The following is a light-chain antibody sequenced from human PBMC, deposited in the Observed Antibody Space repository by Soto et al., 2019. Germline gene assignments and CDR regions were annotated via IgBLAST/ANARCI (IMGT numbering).Light chain of an antibody. CDR3: GTWDSSLSAAV. Sequence: QSVLTQLPSVSAAPGQKVAISCSGGTASIGNNYVSWYQQLPGRAPKLLIYDNNKRPSGIPDRFSGSKSGTSATLGITGLQTGDEADYYCGTWDSSLSAAVFGTGTKVTVL. CDR1: TASIGNNY. J-gene: IGLJ1*01. CDR2: DNN. V-gene: IGLV1-51*01.